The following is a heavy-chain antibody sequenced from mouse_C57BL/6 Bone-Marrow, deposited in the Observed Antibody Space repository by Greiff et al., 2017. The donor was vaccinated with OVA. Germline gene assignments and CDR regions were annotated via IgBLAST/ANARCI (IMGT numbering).Heavy chain of an antibody. V-gene: IGHV1-52*01. CDR3: ARWEYYYGRERCSYVGD. CDR1: GYTFTSYW. CDR2: IDPSDSKT. J-gene: IGHJ2*01. Sequence: QVQLQQPGAELVRPGSSVKLSCKASGYTFTSYWMHWVKQRPIQGLEWIGNIDPSDSKTNYNQKFKDKATLTVDKSSSKAYMQLSSLPSEESAVYYCARWEYYYGRERCSYVGDRGQGTTLTVA. D-gene: IGHD1-1*01.